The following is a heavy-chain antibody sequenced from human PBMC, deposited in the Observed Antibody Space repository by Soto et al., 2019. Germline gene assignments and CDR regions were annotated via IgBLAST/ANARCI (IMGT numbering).Heavy chain of an antibody. CDR3: ARSSDIVVVPAAMYGDWFDP. V-gene: IGHV4-59*08. D-gene: IGHD2-2*01. J-gene: IGHJ5*02. CDR1: GGSISSYY. CDR2: IYYSGST. Sequence: TLSLTCTVSGGSISSYYWSWIRQPPGKGLEWIGYIYYSGSTNYNPSLKSRVTISVDTSKNQFSLKLSSVTAADTAVYYCARSSDIVVVPAAMYGDWFDPWGQGTLVTVSS.